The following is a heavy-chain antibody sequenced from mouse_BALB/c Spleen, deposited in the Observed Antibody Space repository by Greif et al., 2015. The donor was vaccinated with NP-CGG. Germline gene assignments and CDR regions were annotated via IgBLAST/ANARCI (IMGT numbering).Heavy chain of an antibody. D-gene: IGHD2-3*01. CDR2: IYPGNVNT. Sequence: VQLQQSGPELVKPGASVRISCKASGYTFTSYYIHWVKQRPGQGLEWIGWIYPGNVNTKYNEKFKGKATLTADKSSSTAYMQLSSLTSEDSAVYFCARSIYDGYYEGYAMDYWGQGTSVTVSS. V-gene: IGHV1S56*01. CDR3: ARSIYDGYYEGYAMDY. J-gene: IGHJ4*01. CDR1: GYTFTSYY.